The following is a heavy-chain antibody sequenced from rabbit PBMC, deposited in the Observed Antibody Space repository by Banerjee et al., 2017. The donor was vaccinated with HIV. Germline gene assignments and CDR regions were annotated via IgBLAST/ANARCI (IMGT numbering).Heavy chain of an antibody. CDR1: GFSFSNKYV. D-gene: IGHD4-1*01. J-gene: IGHJ4*01. V-gene: IGHV1S45*01. CDR3: ARDLAGVIGWNFKL. CDR2: IGTGSSGRT. Sequence: QEQLEESGGGLVKPEGSLTLTCKASGFSFSNKYVMCWVRQAPGKGLEWIAYIGTGSSGRTSYASWAKGRFTISKSSSTTVTLQMTSLTAADTATYLCARDLAGVIGWNFKLWGQGTLVTVS.